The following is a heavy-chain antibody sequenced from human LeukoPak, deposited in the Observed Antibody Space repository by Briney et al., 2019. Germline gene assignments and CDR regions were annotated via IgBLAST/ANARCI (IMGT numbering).Heavy chain of an antibody. CDR2: VYHSGTT. Sequence: PSETLSLTCTVSGYSISSNYYWGWIRQPPGHGLEWVGTVYHSGTTYYNPSLKSRVTISLDTSKNQFSLRLTSMTAADTAVYYCARGDYFDFWSGSYLKGYFDYWGQGTLVTVSS. CDR1: GYSISSNYY. V-gene: IGHV4-38-2*02. J-gene: IGHJ4*02. D-gene: IGHD3-3*01. CDR3: ARGDYFDFWSGSYLKGYFDY.